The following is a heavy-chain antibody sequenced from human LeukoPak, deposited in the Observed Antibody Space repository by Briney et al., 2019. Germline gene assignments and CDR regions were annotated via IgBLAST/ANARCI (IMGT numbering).Heavy chain of an antibody. CDR1: GGSISSYY. CDR2: IYYSGST. J-gene: IGHJ4*02. V-gene: IGHV4-59*01. CDR3: ARVRRDCGGNFIDY. D-gene: IGHD4-23*01. Sequence: PSETLSLTCTVSGGSISSYYWSWIRQPPGKGLEWIGYIYYSGSTNYNPSLKSRVTISVDTSKNQFSLKLSSVTAADTAVYYCARVRRDCGGNFIDYWGQGTLVTVSS.